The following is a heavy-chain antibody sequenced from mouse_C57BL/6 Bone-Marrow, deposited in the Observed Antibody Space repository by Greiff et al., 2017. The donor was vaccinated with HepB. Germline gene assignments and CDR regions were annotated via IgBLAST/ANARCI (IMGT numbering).Heavy chain of an antibody. D-gene: IGHD1-1*01. Sequence: VQLQQSVAELVRPGASVKLSCTASGFNTKNTNMHWVKQRPEQGLEWIGRIDPANSNTKNAPKFQGKATITADTSSNTAYLQLSSLTSEDTAIYYCARDYYGSSPGYFDYWGQGTTLTVSS. V-gene: IGHV14-3*01. CDR1: GFNTKNTN. CDR2: IDPANSNT. J-gene: IGHJ2*01. CDR3: ARDYYGSSPGYFDY.